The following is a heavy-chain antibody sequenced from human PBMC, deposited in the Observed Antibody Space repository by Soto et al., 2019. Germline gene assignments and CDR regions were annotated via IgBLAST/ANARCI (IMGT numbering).Heavy chain of an antibody. Sequence: SETLSLTCTVSGGSISRYYWSWIRQPPAKGLEWIAYMYDTGSTIYIPSLKTRVTISVDTSKNQFSVKLNSVIAADTAVYYCARRYGTTFGYWGQGTLVTVS. D-gene: IGHD1-7*01. CDR2: MYDTGST. CDR3: ARRYGTTFGY. V-gene: IGHV4-59*01. CDR1: GGSISRYY. J-gene: IGHJ4*02.